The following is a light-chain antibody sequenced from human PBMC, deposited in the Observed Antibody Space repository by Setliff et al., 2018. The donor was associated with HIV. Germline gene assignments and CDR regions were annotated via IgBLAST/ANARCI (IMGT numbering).Light chain of an antibody. J-gene: IGLJ1*01. CDR1: SNDIGFYDY. V-gene: IGLV2-8*01. Sequence: QSVLTQPPSASGSVGQSVTISCTGTSNDIGFYDYVSWYQQHPGKAPKLMIYEVSKRPSGVPGRFSGSKSVNTASLTVSGLQAEDEADYYCSSYAGRNNYVFGTGTKVTVL. CDR3: SSYAGRNNYV. CDR2: EVS.